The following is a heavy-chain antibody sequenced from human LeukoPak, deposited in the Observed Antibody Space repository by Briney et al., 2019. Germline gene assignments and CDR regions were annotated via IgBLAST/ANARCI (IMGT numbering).Heavy chain of an antibody. D-gene: IGHD6-13*01. V-gene: IGHV3-48*03. CDR1: GFSFSSYE. CDR2: ISASGTLT. Sequence: GGSLRLSCAASGFSFSSYEMNWVRQAPGKGLEWISYISASGTLTHYADSVEGRFTISIDNAKNSLYLQMNSLRGEDTAVYYCARDGTPIYSSWWVYMDVWGKGTTVTISS. CDR3: ARDGTPIYSSWWVYMDV. J-gene: IGHJ6*04.